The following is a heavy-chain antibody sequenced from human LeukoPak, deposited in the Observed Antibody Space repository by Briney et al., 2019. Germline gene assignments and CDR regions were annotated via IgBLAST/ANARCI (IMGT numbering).Heavy chain of an antibody. CDR3: ARAKLLWFGELFGHYYMDV. J-gene: IGHJ6*03. D-gene: IGHD3-10*01. CDR2: MNPNSGNT. CDR1: GYTFTSYD. Sequence: GASVKVSCKASGYTFTSYDINWVRQATGQGLEWMGWMNPNSGNTGYAQKFQGRVTITRNTSISTAYMELSSLRSEDTAVYYCARAKLLWFGELFGHYYMDVWGKGTTVTISS. V-gene: IGHV1-8*03.